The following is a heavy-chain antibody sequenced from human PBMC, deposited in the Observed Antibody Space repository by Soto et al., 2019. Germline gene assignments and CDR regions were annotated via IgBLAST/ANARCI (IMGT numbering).Heavy chain of an antibody. CDR2: IKQDGSEK. V-gene: IGHV3-7*01. CDR1: RFTFSNYW. D-gene: IGHD2-15*01. CDR3: TREPNSIDY. J-gene: IGHJ4*02. Sequence: GGSLRLSCAASRFTFSNYWMSWVRQAPGKGLEWVANIKQDGSEKYYVDSVKGRFTISRDNAKNSLYLQMNSLRAEDTAVYYCTREPNSIDYWGQGTLVTVSS.